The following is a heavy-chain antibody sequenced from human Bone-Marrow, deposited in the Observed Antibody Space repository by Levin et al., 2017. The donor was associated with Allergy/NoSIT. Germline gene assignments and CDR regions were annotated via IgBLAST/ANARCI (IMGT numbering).Heavy chain of an antibody. J-gene: IGHJ3*01. CDR1: GYTFTDYY. D-gene: IGHD1-26*01. V-gene: IGHV1-2*07. Sequence: GESLKISCKASGYTFTDYYIHWIRQAPGQGLEWMGRINPDGGGTKFSHQFEGRVTLTRDTSIRTVNMELSRLRSDDTAVYFCARDLVGVDAFDFWGQGTMVIVSS. CDR2: INPDGGGT. CDR3: ARDLVGVDAFDF.